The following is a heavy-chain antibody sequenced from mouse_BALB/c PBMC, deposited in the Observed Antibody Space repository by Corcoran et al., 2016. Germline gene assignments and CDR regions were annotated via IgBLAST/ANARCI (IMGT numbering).Heavy chain of an antibody. J-gene: IGHJ4*01. V-gene: IGHV9-3-1*01. D-gene: IGHD4-1*01. Sequence: QIQLVQSGPELKKPGETVKISCKASGYTFTNYGMNWVKQAPGKGLKWMGWINTYTGEPTYADDFKGRCAFSLETSASTAYLQINNLKNEDTATYFCARSANWDAMDYWGQGTSVTVSS. CDR1: GYTFTNYG. CDR3: ARSANWDAMDY. CDR2: INTYTGEP.